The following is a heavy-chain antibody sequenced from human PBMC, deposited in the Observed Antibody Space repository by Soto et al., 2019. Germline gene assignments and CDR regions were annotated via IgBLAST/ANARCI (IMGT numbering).Heavy chain of an antibody. J-gene: IGHJ6*02. D-gene: IGHD3-10*01. V-gene: IGHV4-34*01. CDR1: GGSFSGYD. CDR2: INHSGST. Sequence: SETLSLSCAVYGGSFSGYDWSGIRQPPGKGLEWIGEINHSGSTNYNPSLKSRVTISVDTSKNQFSLKLSSVTAADTAVYYCARIRSIRLWFRQLSPYSYYGMDVWGQGTTVT. CDR3: ARIRSIRLWFRQLSPYSYYGMDV.